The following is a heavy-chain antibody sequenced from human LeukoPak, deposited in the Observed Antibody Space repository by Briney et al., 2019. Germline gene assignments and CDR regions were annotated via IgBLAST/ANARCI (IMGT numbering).Heavy chain of an antibody. CDR3: ATVVVPAALGSTFDY. V-gene: IGHV4-39*01. CDR2: IYYSGST. Sequence: IPSQTLSLTCTVSGGSISSSSYYWGWIRQPPGKGLEWIGSIYYSGSTYYNPSLKSRVTISVDTSKNQFSLKLSSVTAADTAVYYCATVVVPAALGSTFDYWGQGTLVTVSS. CDR1: GGSISSSSYY. J-gene: IGHJ4*02. D-gene: IGHD2-2*01.